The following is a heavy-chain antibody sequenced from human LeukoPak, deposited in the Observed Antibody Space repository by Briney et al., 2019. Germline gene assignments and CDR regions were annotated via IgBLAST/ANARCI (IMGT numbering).Heavy chain of an antibody. Sequence: SETLSLTCTISGASMTNYYWSWIRQPPGKGLEWIAYSHNSGETKYNPSLKSRITISVDTSENQFSLKLSSVTAADTAVYYCARDGPARLFITGSFAPGGNCFDPWGQGTLVTVSS. CDR2: SHNSGET. J-gene: IGHJ5*02. CDR1: GASMTNYY. V-gene: IGHV4-4*08. CDR3: ARDGPARLFITGSFAPGGNCFDP. D-gene: IGHD1-20*01.